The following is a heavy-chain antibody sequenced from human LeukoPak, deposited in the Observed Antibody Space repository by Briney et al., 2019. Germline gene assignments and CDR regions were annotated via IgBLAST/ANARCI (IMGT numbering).Heavy chain of an antibody. J-gene: IGHJ3*02. CDR1: GYTFTNYY. CDR2: INSNRGGT. V-gene: IGHV1-2*02. Sequence: ASVKVSYKASGYTFTNYYIHWVRQAPGQGLEWMGWINSNRGGTNYAQKFQGRVTMTRDTSISTAYMELRSVRSDDTAVYYCARDHGDDAFDIWGPGTMVTVSS. CDR3: ARDHGDDAFDI. D-gene: IGHD3-3*01.